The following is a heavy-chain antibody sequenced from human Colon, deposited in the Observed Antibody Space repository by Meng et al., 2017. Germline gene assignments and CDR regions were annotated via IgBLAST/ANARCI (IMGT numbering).Heavy chain of an antibody. CDR1: GGSIRGHY. J-gene: IGHJ4*02. Sequence: SETLSLTCNVSGGSIRGHYWSWIRQTPGKGLGWIGYVYYSGTTNYLSSLRGRVTISADTSKNQFSMNLSSVTAANTTVYYCARDCSSTSCYGDFAFWGQETLVTVSS. V-gene: IGHV4-59*11. D-gene: IGHD2-2*01. CDR3: ARDCSSTSCYGDFAF. CDR2: VYYSGTT.